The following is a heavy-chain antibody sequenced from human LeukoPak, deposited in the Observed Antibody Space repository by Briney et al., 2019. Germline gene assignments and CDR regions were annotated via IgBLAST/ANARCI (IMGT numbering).Heavy chain of an antibody. CDR3: ARDVRLRFGELHAFDI. Sequence: GGSLRLSCAASGFTVSSNYMSWVRQAPGKGLEWVSVIYSGGSTYYADSVKGRFTISRDNSKNTLYLQMNSLRAEDTAVYYCARDVRLRFGELHAFDIWGQGTMVTVSS. V-gene: IGHV3-53*01. CDR1: GFTVSSNY. CDR2: IYSGGST. J-gene: IGHJ3*02. D-gene: IGHD3-10*01.